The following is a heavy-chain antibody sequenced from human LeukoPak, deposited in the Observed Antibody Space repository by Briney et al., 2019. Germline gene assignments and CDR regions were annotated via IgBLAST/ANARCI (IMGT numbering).Heavy chain of an antibody. D-gene: IGHD2-2*01. CDR3: ATPSLGYCSSTRCYGVY. CDR1: GYTFTGYY. V-gene: IGHV1-2*02. Sequence: PLASVKVSCKASGYTFTGYYMHWVRQAPGQGLEWVGWINPNNGGTNYPHKLHGRLTMTRATSISTAYMGLSRLRSDDTAVYYCATPSLGYCSSTRCYGVYWGQGTLVTVSS. CDR2: INPNNGGT. J-gene: IGHJ4*02.